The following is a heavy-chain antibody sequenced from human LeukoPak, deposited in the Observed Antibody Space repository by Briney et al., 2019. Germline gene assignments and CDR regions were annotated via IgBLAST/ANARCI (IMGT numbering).Heavy chain of an antibody. D-gene: IGHD1-26*01. V-gene: IGHV4-4*09. CDR2: IYTSGST. CDR1: GGSISSYY. J-gene: IGHJ4*02. Sequence: PSETLSLTCTVSGGSISSYYWSWIRQPPGKGLEWIGYIYTSGSTNYNPSLKSRVTISVDASKNQFSLKLSSVTAADTAVYYCARTSGSYYDHFDYWGQGTLVTVSS. CDR3: ARTSGSYYDHFDY.